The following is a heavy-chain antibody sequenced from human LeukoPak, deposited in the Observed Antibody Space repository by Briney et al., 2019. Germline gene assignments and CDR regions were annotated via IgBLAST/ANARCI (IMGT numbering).Heavy chain of an antibody. Sequence: PGGSLRLSCAASGFTFSSYAMSWVRQAPGKGLEWVSAISGSGGSTYYADSVRGRFTISRDNSKNTLYLQMNSLRVEDTAVYYCAKASGTMGRLDWFDSWGQGTLVTVSS. D-gene: IGHD4/OR15-4a*01. CDR2: ISGSGGST. V-gene: IGHV3-23*01. CDR3: AKASGTMGRLDWFDS. CDR1: GFTFSSYA. J-gene: IGHJ5*01.